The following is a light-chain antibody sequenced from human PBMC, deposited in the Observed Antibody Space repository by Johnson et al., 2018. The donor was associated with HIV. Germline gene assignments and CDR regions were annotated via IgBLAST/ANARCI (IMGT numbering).Light chain of an antibody. V-gene: IGLV1-51*02. CDR3: GTWDSSLSSYV. Sequence: QSVLTQSPSVSAAPGQKVTISCSGSSSNIGNNYVSWYQQLPGTAPKLLIFENNKRPSGIPARFSGSKSGTSATLGITGLQTGDEADYYCGTWDSSLSSYVFGTGTKVTVL. CDR2: ENN. CDR1: SSNIGNNY. J-gene: IGLJ1*01.